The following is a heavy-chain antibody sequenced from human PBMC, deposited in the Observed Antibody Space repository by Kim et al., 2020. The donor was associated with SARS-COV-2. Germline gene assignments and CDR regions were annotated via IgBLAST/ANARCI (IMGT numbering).Heavy chain of an antibody. D-gene: IGHD4-17*01. J-gene: IGHJ4*02. V-gene: IGHV3-23*01. Sequence: YADSVKGRFTISRDNSKNTLYLQMNSLRAEDTAVYYCAKAVRVTTQGFDYWGQGTLVTVSS. CDR3: AKAVRVTTQGFDY.